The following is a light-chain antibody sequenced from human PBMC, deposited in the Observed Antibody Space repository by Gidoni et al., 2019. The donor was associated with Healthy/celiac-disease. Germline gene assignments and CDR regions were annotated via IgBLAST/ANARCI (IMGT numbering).Light chain of an antibody. J-gene: IGKJ2*01. Sequence: DIQMTQSPSSLSASVGDRVTITCRASQSSSSYLNWYQQKPGKAPKLLIYAASNLQSGVPSRFSGSGSGTDFTLTISSLQPEDFSTYYCQQSYSTPMYTFXQXTKLEIK. CDR2: AAS. V-gene: IGKV1-39*01. CDR3: QQSYSTPMYT. CDR1: QSSSSY.